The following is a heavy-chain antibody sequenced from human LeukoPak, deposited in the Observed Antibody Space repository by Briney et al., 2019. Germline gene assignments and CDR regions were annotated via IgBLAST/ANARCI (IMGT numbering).Heavy chain of an antibody. J-gene: IGHJ4*02. Sequence: GASVKVSCKASGYTFTSYGISWVRQAPGQGLEWMGWISAYNSNTNYAQKLQGRVTMTTDTSTSTAYMELRSLRSDATAVCYCARDGVSASYGPTCFAYCGQGILVTVSS. CDR3: ARDGVSASYGPTCFAY. CDR2: ISAYNSNT. CDR1: GYTFTSYG. V-gene: IGHV1-18*01. D-gene: IGHD5-18*01.